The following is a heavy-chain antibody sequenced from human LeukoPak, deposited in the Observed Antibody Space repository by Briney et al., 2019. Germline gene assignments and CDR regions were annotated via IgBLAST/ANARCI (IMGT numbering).Heavy chain of an antibody. J-gene: IGHJ4*02. D-gene: IGHD1-1*01. CDR2: ISYSGST. CDR3: ARADNLNAFDY. Sequence: TSPPLSLTCTVSGGSISSGGYFWTWIRQHPGKGLGWIGSISYSGSTYYNPSLKSRVAISVDSSKNQFSLRLSSVTAADTAVYYCARADNLNAFDYWGQGTLVPVSS. V-gene: IGHV4-31*03. CDR1: GGSISSGGYF.